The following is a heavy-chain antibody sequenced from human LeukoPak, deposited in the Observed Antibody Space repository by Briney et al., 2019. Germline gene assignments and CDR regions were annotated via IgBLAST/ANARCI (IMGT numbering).Heavy chain of an antibody. CDR3: AKASGYPPDY. CDR2: ISYDGSNR. CDR1: GFPFSSYS. D-gene: IGHD3-22*01. V-gene: IGHV3-30*18. J-gene: IGHJ4*02. Sequence: GGSLRLSCAASGFPFSSYSMTWVRQAPGKGLEWVAVISYDGSNRYYADSVKGRFTISRDNSKNTLYPQMNSLRAEDTAVYYCAKASGYPPDYWGQGTLVTVSS.